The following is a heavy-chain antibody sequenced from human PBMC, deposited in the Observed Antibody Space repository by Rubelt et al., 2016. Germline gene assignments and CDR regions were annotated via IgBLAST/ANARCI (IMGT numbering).Heavy chain of an antibody. CDR2: IYYSGST. J-gene: IGHJ5*02. V-gene: IGHV4-39*07. CDR1: GGSISSSSYY. Sequence: QLQLQESGPGLVKPSETLSLTCTVSGGSISSSSYYWGWIRQPPGKGLEWIGSIYYSGSTYYNPSLKGRVTIAVDTSKNQFSRKLSSVTAADTAVYYCARGVTGQQLATRATWFDPWGQGTLVTVSS. CDR3: ARGVTGQQLATRATWFDP. D-gene: IGHD6-13*01.